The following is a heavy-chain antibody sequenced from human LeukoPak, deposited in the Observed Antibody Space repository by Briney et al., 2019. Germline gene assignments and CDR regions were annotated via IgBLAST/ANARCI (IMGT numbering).Heavy chain of an antibody. CDR2: ISSSSSYI. Sequence: GGSLRLSCAASGFTFSSYSMNWVRQAPGKGLEWVSSISSSSSYIYYADSVKGRFTISRDNAKNSLYLQMNSLRAEDTAVYYCARFLNYCSSTSCYVRVFDYWGQGTLVTVSS. CDR1: GFTFSSYS. J-gene: IGHJ4*02. CDR3: ARFLNYCSSTSCYVRVFDY. D-gene: IGHD2-2*01. V-gene: IGHV3-21*01.